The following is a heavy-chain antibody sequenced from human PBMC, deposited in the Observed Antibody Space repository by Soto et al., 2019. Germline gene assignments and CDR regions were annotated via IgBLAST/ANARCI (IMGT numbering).Heavy chain of an antibody. CDR1: GGTFSSYA. V-gene: IGHV1-69*13. J-gene: IGHJ6*02. CDR3: ARGLRFLEDYYYGMDV. D-gene: IGHD3-3*01. Sequence: ASVKVSCKASGGTFSSYAISWVRQAPGQGLEWMGGIIPIFGTANYAQKFQGRVTITADESTSTAYMELSSLRSEDTAVYYCARGLRFLEDYYYGMDVWGQGTTVTVSS. CDR2: IIPIFGTA.